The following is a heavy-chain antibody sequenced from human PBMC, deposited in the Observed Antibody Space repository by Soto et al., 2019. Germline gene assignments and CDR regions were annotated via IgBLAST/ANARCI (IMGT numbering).Heavy chain of an antibody. V-gene: IGHV3-21*01. CDR2: ISSSSNYI. D-gene: IGHD1-26*01. Sequence: GGSLRLSCAVSGFTFSSYSMNWVRQAPGKGLEWVSSISSSSNYIYYADSVKGRFTISRDNAKNSLYLQMNSLRAEDTALYYCARDREGVGAGLFWGQGTMVTVSS. CDR1: GFTFSSYS. J-gene: IGHJ3*01. CDR3: ARDREGVGAGLF.